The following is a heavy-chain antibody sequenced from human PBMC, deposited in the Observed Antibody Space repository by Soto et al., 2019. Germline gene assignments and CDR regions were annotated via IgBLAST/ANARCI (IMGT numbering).Heavy chain of an antibody. CDR1: GYTFSSYD. CDR2: LNPNSGDT. Sequence: ASVKVSCKAAGYTFSSYDINWVRQATGQGLEWMGWLNPNSGDTGYAQKFQGRVTLTRNTSINTAYIELSSLTSDDTAVYYCATSGGGWYLYWGQGTLVTVSS. D-gene: IGHD6-19*01. J-gene: IGHJ4*02. V-gene: IGHV1-8*01. CDR3: ATSGGGWYLY.